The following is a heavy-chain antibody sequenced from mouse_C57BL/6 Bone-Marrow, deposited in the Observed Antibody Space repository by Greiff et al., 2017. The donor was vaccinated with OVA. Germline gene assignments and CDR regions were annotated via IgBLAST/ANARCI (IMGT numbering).Heavy chain of an antibody. J-gene: IGHJ2*01. Sequence: QVQLQQSGAELVRPGSSVKLSCKASGYTFTSYWMHWVKQRPIQGLEWIGNIDPSDSETHYNQKFKDKATLTVDKSSSTAYMQLSSLTSEDSAVYYCAIITTVVANDYWGQGTTLTVSS. V-gene: IGHV1-52*01. CDR3: AIITTVVANDY. CDR1: GYTFTSYW. D-gene: IGHD1-1*01. CDR2: IDPSDSET.